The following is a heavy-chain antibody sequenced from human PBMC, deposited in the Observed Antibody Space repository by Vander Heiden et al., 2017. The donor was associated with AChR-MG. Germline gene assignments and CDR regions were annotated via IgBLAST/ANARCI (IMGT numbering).Heavy chain of an antibody. D-gene: IGHD6-19*01. Sequence: EVQLLESGGGLVQPGGSLRLSCAASGFTFSNHFMSWVRQAPGKGLEWVSGINDNGGSTHYADSVKGRFTISRDNSKNTLYLQMNSLRDEDTAIYYCAKDGATGYSSGSESDYWGQGTLVTVSS. J-gene: IGHJ4*02. CDR3: AKDGATGYSSGSESDY. CDR1: GFTFSNHF. CDR2: INDNGGST. V-gene: IGHV3-23*01.